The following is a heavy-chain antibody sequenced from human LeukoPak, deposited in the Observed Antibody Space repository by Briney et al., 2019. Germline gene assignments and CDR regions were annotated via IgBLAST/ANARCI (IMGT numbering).Heavy chain of an antibody. CDR2: INHSGST. D-gene: IGHD3-22*01. Sequence: PSETLSLTCAVYGGSFSGYYWSWIRQPPGKGLEWIGEINHSGSTNYNPSLKSRVTISVDTSKNQFSLKLSSVTAADTAVYYCASNPDDSSGYYYVQHWGQGTLVTVSS. V-gene: IGHV4-34*01. CDR3: ASNPDDSSGYYYVQH. CDR1: GGSFSGYY. J-gene: IGHJ1*01.